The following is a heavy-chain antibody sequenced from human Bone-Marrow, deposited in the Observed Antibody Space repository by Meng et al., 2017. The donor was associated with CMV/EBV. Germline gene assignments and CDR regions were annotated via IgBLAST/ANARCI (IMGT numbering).Heavy chain of an antibody. CDR1: GYTFTSYY. CDR2: INPSGGST. CDR3: AREYQLLSWSYYGMDV. Sequence: ASVKVSCKASGYTFTSYYMYWVRQAPGQGLEWMGIINPSGGSTSYAQKFQGRVTMTRDTSTSTVYMELSSLRSEDTAVYYCAREYQLLSWSYYGMDVWGQGTTVTVSS. J-gene: IGHJ6*02. D-gene: IGHD2-2*01. V-gene: IGHV1-46*01.